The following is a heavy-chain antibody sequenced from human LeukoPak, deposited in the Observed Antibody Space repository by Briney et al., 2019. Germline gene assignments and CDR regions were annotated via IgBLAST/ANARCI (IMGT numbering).Heavy chain of an antibody. V-gene: IGHV3-49*03. Sequence: PGGSLRLSCTVSGFTFGDYAMTWFRQAPGKGLEWVGFIRSKGYGGTTEYAASVKGRFTISRDDSISIAYLQMNSLKTEDTAVYYCTRSKRFDCWGQGTLVTVSS. CDR2: IRSKGYGGTT. J-gene: IGHJ4*02. D-gene: IGHD4-11*01. CDR3: TRSKRFDC. CDR1: GFTFGDYA.